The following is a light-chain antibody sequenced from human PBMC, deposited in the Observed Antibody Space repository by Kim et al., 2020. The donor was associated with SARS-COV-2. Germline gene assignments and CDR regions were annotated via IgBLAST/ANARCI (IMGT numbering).Light chain of an antibody. V-gene: IGKV3-11*01. CDR2: DAS. CDR1: RGVSSY. J-gene: IGKJ5*01. Sequence: PGKRATPSVRASRGVSSYLAWYQQKPGQAPRLLIYDASNRATGIPARFSGSGSGTDFTLTISSLEPEDFAVYYCQQRSNWPITFGQGTRLEIK. CDR3: QQRSNWPIT.